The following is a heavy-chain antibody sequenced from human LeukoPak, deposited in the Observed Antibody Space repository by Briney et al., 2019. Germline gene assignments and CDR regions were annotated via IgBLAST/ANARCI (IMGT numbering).Heavy chain of an antibody. CDR1: GFTFDDYG. Sequence: SGGSLRLSCAASGFTFDDYGMSWVRQAPGKGLEWVSGINWNGGSTGYADSVKGRFTISRDNAKNSLYLQMNSLRAEDTALYYCARDSVYYDILTGYSYYYYYMDVWGKGTTVTVSS. D-gene: IGHD3-9*01. CDR2: INWNGGST. J-gene: IGHJ6*03. CDR3: ARDSVYYDILTGYSYYYYYMDV. V-gene: IGHV3-20*04.